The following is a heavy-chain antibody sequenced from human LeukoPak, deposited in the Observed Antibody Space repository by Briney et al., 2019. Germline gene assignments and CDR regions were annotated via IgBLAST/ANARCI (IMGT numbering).Heavy chain of an antibody. D-gene: IGHD1-26*01. Sequence: GGSLRLSCAACGFTFEAYAMHWVRQTPQKGLEWVSLISWDGVSTYYADSVKGRFTISRDNSKNSLYLHMNSLRGEDSAFYFCAKAKGSTSTHYFDYWGQGALVTVSS. V-gene: IGHV3-43D*03. CDR1: GFTFEAYA. J-gene: IGHJ4*02. CDR3: AKAKGSTSTHYFDY. CDR2: ISWDGVST.